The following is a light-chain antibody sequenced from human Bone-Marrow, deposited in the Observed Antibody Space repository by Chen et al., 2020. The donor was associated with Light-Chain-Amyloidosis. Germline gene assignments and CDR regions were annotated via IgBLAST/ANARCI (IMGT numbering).Light chain of an antibody. Sequence: QSALPQPASVSGSPGQSITFSCTGTSSDVGGDNHVSWYQQHPDKAPKLMIYEVTNRPSWVPDRFSGSKSDNPASLTISGLQTEDEADYFCSSYTTTNTLVFGSGTRVTVL. CDR3: SSYTTTNTLV. CDR2: EVT. J-gene: IGLJ1*01. V-gene: IGLV2-14*01. CDR1: SSDVGGDNH.